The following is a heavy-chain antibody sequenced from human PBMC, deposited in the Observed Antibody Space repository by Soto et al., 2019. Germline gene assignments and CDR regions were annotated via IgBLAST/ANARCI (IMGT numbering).Heavy chain of an antibody. D-gene: IGHD2-15*01. CDR3: ARAPIIRYCSGGSCYSAGIYYYYGMDV. V-gene: IGHV4-31*03. Sequence: SSETLSLTCTVSGGSISSGGYYWSWIRQHPGKGLEWIGYIYYSGSTYYNPSLKSRVTISVDTSKNQFSLKLSSVTAADTAVYYCARAPIIRYCSGGSCYSAGIYYYYGMDVWGQGTTVTVSS. CDR2: IYYSGST. CDR1: GGSISSGGYY. J-gene: IGHJ6*02.